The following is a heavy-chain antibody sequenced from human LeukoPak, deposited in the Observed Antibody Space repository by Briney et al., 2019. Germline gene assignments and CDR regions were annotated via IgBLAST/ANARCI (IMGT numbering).Heavy chain of an antibody. Sequence: SVKVSCKASGGTFSSYAISWVRQAPGQGLEWMGRIIPIFGTANYAQKFQGRVTITTDESTSTAYMELSSLRSEDTAVYYCASPLGGYFEGAFDIWGQGTMVTASS. D-gene: IGHD3-9*01. CDR1: GGTFSSYA. CDR3: ASPLGGYFEGAFDI. V-gene: IGHV1-69*05. J-gene: IGHJ3*02. CDR2: IIPIFGTA.